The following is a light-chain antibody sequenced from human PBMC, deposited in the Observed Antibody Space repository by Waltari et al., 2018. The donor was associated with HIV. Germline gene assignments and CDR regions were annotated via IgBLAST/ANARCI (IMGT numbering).Light chain of an antibody. Sequence: QAGLTQPPSVSKGMRQTATLTCTGNSNNVGNQGAAWLQQHQGHPPKLLSYRDNKRPSGSEERFSASRSENTSSLTITGVQPEDEAYYFCATWDISLSAVVFGGGTTLTVL. J-gene: IGLJ2*01. CDR3: ATWDISLSAVV. CDR2: RDN. V-gene: IGLV10-54*04. CDR1: SNNVGNQG.